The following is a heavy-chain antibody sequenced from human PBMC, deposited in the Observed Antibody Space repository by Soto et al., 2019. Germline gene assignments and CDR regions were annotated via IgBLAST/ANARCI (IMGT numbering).Heavy chain of an antibody. Sequence: QVQLVQSGAEEKKPGASVKVSCKASGYTFTSYAMHWVRQAPGQRLEWMGWINAGNGNTKYSQKFQGRVTITRDTSASTAYMELSSLRSEDTAVYYCARGAIVLVLAAIQHNWFDPWGQRTLVTVSS. D-gene: IGHD2-2*01. CDR2: INAGNGNT. J-gene: IGHJ5*02. V-gene: IGHV1-3*05. CDR3: ARGAIVLVLAAIQHNWFDP. CDR1: GYTFTSYA.